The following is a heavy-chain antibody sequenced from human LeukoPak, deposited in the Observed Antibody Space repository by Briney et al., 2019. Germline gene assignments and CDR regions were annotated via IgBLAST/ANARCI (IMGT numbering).Heavy chain of an antibody. CDR2: ISYDGSNT. CDR1: GFTFSGYG. CDR3: AKDLGFAQLWYFNY. V-gene: IGHV3-30*18. J-gene: IGHJ4*02. D-gene: IGHD5-18*01. Sequence: GGSLRLSCAASGFTFSGYGMHWVRQAPDKGLEWVAGISYDGSNTYYADSVKGRFTISRDNSKNTVYLQMNSLRAEDTAVYYCAKDLGFAQLWYFNYWGQGTLVTVSS.